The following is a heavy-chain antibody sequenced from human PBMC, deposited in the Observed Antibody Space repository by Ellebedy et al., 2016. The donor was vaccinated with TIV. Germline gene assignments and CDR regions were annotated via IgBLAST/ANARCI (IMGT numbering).Heavy chain of an antibody. Sequence: AASVKVSCKASGYTFTSYAMHWVRQAPGQRLEWMGWINAGNGNTKYSQKFQGRVTITRDTSASTAYMELSSLRSEDTAVYYCARDVDLEYYYDSSGYYAGDPYDYWGQGTLVTVSS. CDR2: INAGNGNT. CDR3: ARDVDLEYYYDSSGYYAGDPYDY. CDR1: GYTFTSYA. D-gene: IGHD3-22*01. J-gene: IGHJ4*02. V-gene: IGHV1-3*01.